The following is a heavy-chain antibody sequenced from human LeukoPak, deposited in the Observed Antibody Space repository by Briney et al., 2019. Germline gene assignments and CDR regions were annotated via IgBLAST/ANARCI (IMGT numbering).Heavy chain of an antibody. Sequence: SETLSLTCTVSGGSNSSGGYYWSWIRQHPGKGLEWIGYIYYSGSTYYNPSLKSRVTISVDTSKNQFSLKLSSVTAADTAVYYCASRPGYYYDSSGYQGRGAFDIWGQGTMVTVSS. CDR3: ASRPGYYYDSSGYQGRGAFDI. CDR2: IYYSGST. D-gene: IGHD3-22*01. CDR1: GGSNSSGGYY. J-gene: IGHJ3*02. V-gene: IGHV4-31*03.